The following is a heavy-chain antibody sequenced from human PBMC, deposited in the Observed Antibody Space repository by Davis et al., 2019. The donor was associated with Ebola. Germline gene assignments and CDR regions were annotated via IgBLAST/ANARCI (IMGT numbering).Heavy chain of an antibody. V-gene: IGHV4-34*01. Sequence: MPSETLSPPFDVPGGSLTGHYWSWIRQAPGKGLEWIGEITHSGSTDYNPSLRGRVSISVDTSKNAFSLKMTSVTAADTAMYYCAKGPFVAFDWGQGTLVTVSS. CDR2: ITHSGST. D-gene: IGHD3-3*02. CDR3: AKGPFVAFD. CDR1: GGSLTGHY. J-gene: IGHJ4*02.